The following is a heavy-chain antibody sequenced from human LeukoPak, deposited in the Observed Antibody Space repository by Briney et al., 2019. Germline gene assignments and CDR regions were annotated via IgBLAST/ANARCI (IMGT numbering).Heavy chain of an antibody. J-gene: IGHJ5*02. D-gene: IGHD5-12*01. CDR2: IYTSGST. CDR1: GGSISSYY. Sequence: PSETLSLTCTVSGGSISSYYWSWIRQPAGKGLEWIGRIYTSGSTNYNPSLKSRVTMSVDTSKNQFSLRLSSVTAADTAVYYCARRSVQYSGYDVGNWFDPWGQGTLVTVSS. CDR3: ARRSVQYSGYDVGNWFDP. V-gene: IGHV4-4*07.